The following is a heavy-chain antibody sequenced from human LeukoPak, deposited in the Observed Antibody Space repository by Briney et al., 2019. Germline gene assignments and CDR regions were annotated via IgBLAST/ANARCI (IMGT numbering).Heavy chain of an antibody. CDR1: GYSISSGSY. Sequence: SETLSLTCTVSGYSISSGSYWGCIRQPPGKGLEWIGIIFHSGSTYYNPSLKSRVTISVDTSKNQFSLKLSSVTAADTAVYYCARVVEYYYYMDVWGKGATVTVSS. CDR3: ARVVEYYYYMDV. V-gene: IGHV4-38-2*02. J-gene: IGHJ6*03. CDR2: IFHSGST.